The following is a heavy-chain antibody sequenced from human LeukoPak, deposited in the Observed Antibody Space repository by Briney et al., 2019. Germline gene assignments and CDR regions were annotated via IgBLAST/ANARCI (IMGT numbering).Heavy chain of an antibody. CDR3: CTDRPGGDSYALAAFDI. V-gene: IGHV4-59*08. J-gene: IGHJ3*02. D-gene: IGHD5-18*01. CDR1: GGPMSRYY. Sequence: SDTVSLPCTLWGGPMSRYYWLWPRHSPGKARVGLGYIYYSGSPNHNPSLKRRVTISGDQSKKQFSPGLNSATAAHPAVFYCCTDRPGGDSYALAAFDIWGRGTLVTVSS. CDR2: IYYSGSP.